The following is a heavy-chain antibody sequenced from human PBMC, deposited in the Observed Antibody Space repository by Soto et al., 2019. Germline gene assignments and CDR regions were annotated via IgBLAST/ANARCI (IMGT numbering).Heavy chain of an antibody. J-gene: IGHJ6*02. V-gene: IGHV3-15*01. CDR1: GFTFSNAW. D-gene: IGHD2-8*01. CDR3: TTGALGYCSKGVCYPYYYSGMDA. CDR2: IKSKTDGGTT. Sequence: GGSLRLSCAASGFTFSNAWMSWVRQAPGKGLEWVGRIKSKTDGGTTDYAAPVKGRFTISRDESKNTLYLQMNSLKTEDTAVYYCTTGALGYCSKGVCYPYYYSGMDAWGQGTTVTVSS.